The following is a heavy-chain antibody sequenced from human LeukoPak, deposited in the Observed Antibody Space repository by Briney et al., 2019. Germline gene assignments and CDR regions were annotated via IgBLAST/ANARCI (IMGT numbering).Heavy chain of an antibody. D-gene: IGHD1-14*01. CDR3: ARGGIKSSVAGGDWFDP. CDR2: INHSGST. CDR1: GGSFSGYY. J-gene: IGHJ5*02. V-gene: IGHV4-34*01. Sequence: SETLSLTCAVYGGSFSGYYWSWIRQPPGKGLEWIGEINHSGSTNYKPSLKSRVTISVDTSKNQFSLKLSSVTAADTAVYYCARGGIKSSVAGGDWFDPWGQGTLVTVSS.